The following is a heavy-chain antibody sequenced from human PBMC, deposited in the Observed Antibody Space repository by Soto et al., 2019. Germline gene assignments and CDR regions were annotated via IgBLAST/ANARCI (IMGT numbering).Heavy chain of an antibody. CDR2: IYDSGTT. CDR1: SYVIESGHY. V-gene: IGHV4-38-2*01. D-gene: IGHD3-3*01. J-gene: IGHJ4*02. Sequence: SETLSLTCCVSSYVIESGHYWGWVRQPPGKGLEWVGSIYDSGTTYYNPSLRSRVTISADTSKNQFSLKLSSVTAADTAVYYCASRGGVVPNDYWGQGPLVTVSS. CDR3: ASRGGVVPNDY.